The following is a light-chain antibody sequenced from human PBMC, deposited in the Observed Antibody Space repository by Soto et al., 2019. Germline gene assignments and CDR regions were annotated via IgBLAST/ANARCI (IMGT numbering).Light chain of an antibody. CDR3: QQDGSSPRT. V-gene: IGKV3-20*01. CDR1: RGVSANY. J-gene: IGKJ1*01. Sequence: LPQSKGTLSLSPGERASLSCRASRGVSANYLAWYQQKPGQAPTLLIYGASIRAAGIPDRFSGSGSGTDFTLTISRLEPDDFAVYYCQQDGSSPRTFGQGTMVDIK. CDR2: GAS.